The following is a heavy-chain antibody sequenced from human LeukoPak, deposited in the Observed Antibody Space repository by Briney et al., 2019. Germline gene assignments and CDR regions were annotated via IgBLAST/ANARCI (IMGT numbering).Heavy chain of an antibody. CDR1: GYSFTGYY. CDR3: ARGSPAYYYDRSYFDY. J-gene: IGHJ4*02. CDR2: INPNSGGT. D-gene: IGHD3-22*01. Sequence: ASVKVSCKASGYSFTGYYMYWVRQAPGQGLEWMGWINPNSGGTNFAQKFQGRVTMTRDTSIITAYMELSRLRSDDTAVYYCARGSPAYYYDRSYFDYWGQGTLVTVSS. V-gene: IGHV1-2*02.